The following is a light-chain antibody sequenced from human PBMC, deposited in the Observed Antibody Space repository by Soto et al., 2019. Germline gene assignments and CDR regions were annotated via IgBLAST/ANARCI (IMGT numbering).Light chain of an antibody. CDR2: AAS. CDR1: QGIGND. V-gene: IGKV1-6*01. J-gene: IGKJ1*01. CDR3: LQDFNYPWT. Sequence: IHMSQSPSSLSASLVDICAITCLSGQGIGNDLAWFQQRPGKAPKLLIYAASGLQSGVPSRFSGSGSGTDFTLTISSLQPEDFATYYCLQDFNYPWTFGQGTKVDIK.